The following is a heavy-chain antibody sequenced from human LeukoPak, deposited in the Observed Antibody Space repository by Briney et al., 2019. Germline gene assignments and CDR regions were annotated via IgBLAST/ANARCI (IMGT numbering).Heavy chain of an antibody. Sequence: SETLSLTCAVYGGSFSGYYWSWIRQPPGKGLEWIGEINHSGSTNYNPSLKSRVTISADTSKSQFSLKLSSATAADTAVYYCARRAYSGFDWWGQGTLDTVAS. CDR1: GGSFSGYY. CDR3: ARRAYSGFDW. CDR2: INHSGST. V-gene: IGHV4-34*01. D-gene: IGHD1-26*01. J-gene: IGHJ4*02.